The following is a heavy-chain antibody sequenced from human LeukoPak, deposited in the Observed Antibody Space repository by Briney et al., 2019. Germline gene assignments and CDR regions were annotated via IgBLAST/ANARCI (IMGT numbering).Heavy chain of an antibody. V-gene: IGHV3-74*01. D-gene: IGHD1-7*01. CDR3: ARASQRTGTTPRGAFDI. CDR1: GFTFSSYW. CDR2: INTDGSST. Sequence: GGSLRLSCAASGFTFSSYWMHWVRQAPGKGLVWVSRINTDGSSTSYADSVKGRFTISRDNAKNTLYLQMSSLRAEDTAVYYCARASQRTGTTPRGAFDIWGQGTMVTVSS. J-gene: IGHJ3*02.